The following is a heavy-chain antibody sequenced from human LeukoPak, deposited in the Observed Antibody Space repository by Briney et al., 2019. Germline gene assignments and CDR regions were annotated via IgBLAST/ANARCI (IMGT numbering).Heavy chain of an antibody. CDR2: IYSGGST. CDR3: AKTMSPYYYDSSGF. CDR1: GFTVSSNY. Sequence: QPGGSLRLSCAASGFTVSSNYMSWVRQAPGKGLEWVSVIYSGGSTYYADSVKGRFTISRDNSKNTLYLQMNSLRTEDTAVYYCAKTMSPYYYDSSGFWGQGTLVTVSS. V-gene: IGHV3-53*05. D-gene: IGHD3-22*01. J-gene: IGHJ4*02.